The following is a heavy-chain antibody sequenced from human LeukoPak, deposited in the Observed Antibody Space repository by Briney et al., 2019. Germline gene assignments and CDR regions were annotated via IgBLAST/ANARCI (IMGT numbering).Heavy chain of an antibody. Sequence: ASVKLSCNVSGYTLTELSMPLVRHAHGTGLEWKGGFDTEDGETIYAQTDQGRDTMTEDTYKDTAYMELSSLRSEDTAVYYCATDVRTGGIYGMDVWGQGTTVTVSS. CDR3: ATDVRTGGIYGMDV. CDR1: GYTLTELS. CDR2: FDTEDGET. J-gene: IGHJ6*02. V-gene: IGHV1-24*01.